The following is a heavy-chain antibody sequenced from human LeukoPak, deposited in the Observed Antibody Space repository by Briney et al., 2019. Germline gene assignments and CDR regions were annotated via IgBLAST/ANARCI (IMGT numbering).Heavy chain of an antibody. Sequence: PGGSLRLSCAASGFTFSSYSMNWVRQAPGKGLEWVSSISSSSSYIYYADSVKGRFTISRDNAKNSLYLQMNSLRAEDTAVYYCARGIIVGATWGENDNWFDPWGQGTLVTVSS. J-gene: IGHJ5*02. CDR1: GFTFSSYS. V-gene: IGHV3-21*04. CDR2: ISSSSSYI. CDR3: ARGIIVGATWGENDNWFDP. D-gene: IGHD1-26*01.